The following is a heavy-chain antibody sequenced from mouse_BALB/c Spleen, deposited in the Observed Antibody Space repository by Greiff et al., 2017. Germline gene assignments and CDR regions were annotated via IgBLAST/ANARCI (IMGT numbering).Heavy chain of an antibody. D-gene: IGHD2-4*01. CDR3: ARPAMIRYAMDY. J-gene: IGHJ4*01. CDR1: GYTFTSYW. Sequence: QVQLQQPGAELVKPGASVKLSCKASGYTFTSYWMHWVKQRPGQGLEWIGEIDPSDSYTNYNQKFKGKATLTVDKSSSTAYMQLSSLTSEDSAVYYYARPAMIRYAMDYWGQGTSVTVSS. CDR2: IDPSDSYT. V-gene: IGHV1-69*02.